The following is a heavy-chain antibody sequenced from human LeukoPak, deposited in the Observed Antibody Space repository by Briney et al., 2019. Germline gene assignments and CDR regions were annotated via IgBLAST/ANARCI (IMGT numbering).Heavy chain of an antibody. J-gene: IGHJ4*02. D-gene: IGHD6-19*01. V-gene: IGHV4-61*02. CDR1: GGSISSGSYY. CDR2: IYTSGST. CDR3: ARVGSGWGEIDY. Sequence: SETLSLTCTVSGGSISSGSYYWSWIRQPAGKGLEWIGRIYTSGSTNYNPSLKSRVTISVDTSKNQFSLNLSSVTAADTAVYYCARVGSGWGEIDYWGQGTLVTVSS.